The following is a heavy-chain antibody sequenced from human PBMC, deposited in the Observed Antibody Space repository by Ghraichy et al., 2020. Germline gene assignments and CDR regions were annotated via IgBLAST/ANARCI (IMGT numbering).Heavy chain of an antibody. J-gene: IGHJ3*02. D-gene: IGHD2/OR15-2a*01. Sequence: GGSLRLSCAASGFIFSNYDMHWVRQSTGRGLEWVSGIGSAGDTYYPGSVKGRYTISRENVKNSLYLQIDSLTVGDTATYYCARGALDYVLGFDIWGQGTMVTVSS. CDR3: ARGALDYVLGFDI. V-gene: IGHV3-13*01. CDR2: IGSAGDT. CDR1: GFIFSNYD.